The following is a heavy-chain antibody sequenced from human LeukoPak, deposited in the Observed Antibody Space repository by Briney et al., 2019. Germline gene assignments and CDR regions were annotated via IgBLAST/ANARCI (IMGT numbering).Heavy chain of an antibody. CDR3: ARDAGKGYGDYVRYMDV. V-gene: IGHV1-2*02. J-gene: IGHJ6*03. Sequence: ASVKVSCKASGYTFTGYYMHWVRQAPGQGLEWMGWINPNSGGTNYAQKFQGRVTMTRDTSISTAYMELSRLRSDDTAVYYCARDAGKGYGDYVRYMDVWGKGTTVTVSS. D-gene: IGHD4-17*01. CDR1: GYTFTGYY. CDR2: INPNSGGT.